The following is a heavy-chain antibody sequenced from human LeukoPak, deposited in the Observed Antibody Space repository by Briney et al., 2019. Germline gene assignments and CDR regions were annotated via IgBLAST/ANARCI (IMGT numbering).Heavy chain of an antibody. V-gene: IGHV1-18*01. CDR3: ARDVYDSSGYYERYFDY. J-gene: IGHJ4*02. Sequence: ASVKVSCKASGYTFTSYGISWLRQAPGQGLEWMGWISAYNGNTNYAQKLQGRVTMTTDTSTSTAYMELRSLRSDDTAVYYFARDVYDSSGYYERYFDYWGQGTLVTVSS. CDR1: GYTFTSYG. D-gene: IGHD3-22*01. CDR2: ISAYNGNT.